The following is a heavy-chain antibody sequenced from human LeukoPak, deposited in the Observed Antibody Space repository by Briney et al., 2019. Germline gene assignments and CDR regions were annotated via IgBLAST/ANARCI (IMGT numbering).Heavy chain of an antibody. CDR1: GGSISSGDYY. CDR3: ARNSGSYPYYFDY. D-gene: IGHD1-26*01. Sequence: PSQTLSLTCTVSGGSISSGDYYWSWIRQPPGKGLESIGYICYSGSTYYNPSLKSRVTISVDTSKNQFSLKLSSVTAADTAVYYCARNSGSYPYYFDYWGQGTLVTVSS. J-gene: IGHJ4*02. CDR2: ICYSGST. V-gene: IGHV4-30-4*08.